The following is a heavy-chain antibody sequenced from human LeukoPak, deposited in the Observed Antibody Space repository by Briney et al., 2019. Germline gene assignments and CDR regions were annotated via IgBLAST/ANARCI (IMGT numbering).Heavy chain of an antibody. V-gene: IGHV4-31*03. J-gene: IGHJ4*02. CDR1: GGSISSGGYY. CDR3: AMRRDGYNYFFDY. CDR2: IYYSGST. Sequence: PSQTLSLTCTVSGGSISSGGYYWSWIRQHPGKGLEWIGYIYYSGSTYYNPSLKSRVTISVDTSKNQFSLKLSSVTAADTAVYYCAMRRDGYNYFFDYWGQGTLVTVSS. D-gene: IGHD5-24*01.